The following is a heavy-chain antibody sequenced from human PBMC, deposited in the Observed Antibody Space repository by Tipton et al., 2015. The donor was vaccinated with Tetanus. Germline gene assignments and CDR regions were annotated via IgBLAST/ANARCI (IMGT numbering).Heavy chain of an antibody. D-gene: IGHD6-6*01. CDR1: RGTLSNHI. CDR2: VVPIFGTG. J-gene: IGHJ4*02. CDR3: ANDRASYRYSTSSWDS. V-gene: IGHV1-69*01. Sequence: QVQLVQSGAEVKKPGSSVTVSCKASRGTLSNHIFHWVRQAPGQGLEWMGGVVPIFGTGNYAQKFQGRVTITADESTRTVYMELSSLRSEDTAVYYCANDRASYRYSTSSWDSWGQGTLVTVSS.